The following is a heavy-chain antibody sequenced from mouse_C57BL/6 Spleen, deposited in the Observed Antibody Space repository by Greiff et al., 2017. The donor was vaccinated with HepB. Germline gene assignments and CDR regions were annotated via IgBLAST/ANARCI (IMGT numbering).Heavy chain of an antibody. Sequence: EVQLQQSGPELVKPGASVKISCKASGYTFTDYYMNWVKQSHGKSLEWIGDINPNNGGTSYNQKFKGKATLTVDKSSSTAYMELRSLTSEDSAVYYCARMGTTVVARWGQGTLVTVSA. V-gene: IGHV1-26*01. CDR2: INPNNGGT. D-gene: IGHD1-1*01. CDR3: ARMGTTVVAR. CDR1: GYTFTDYY. J-gene: IGHJ3*01.